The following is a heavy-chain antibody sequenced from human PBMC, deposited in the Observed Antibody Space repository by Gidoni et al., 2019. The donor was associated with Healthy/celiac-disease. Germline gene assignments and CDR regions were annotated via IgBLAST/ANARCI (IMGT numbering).Heavy chain of an antibody. D-gene: IGHD4-17*01. CDR2: IIPIFGTA. Sequence: QVQLVQSGAEVKKPGSSVKVSCKASGGTFSSYAISWVRQAPGQGLEWMGGIIPIFGTANYAQKFQGRVTITADKSTSTAYMELSSLRSEDTAVYYCARERGYGDYTYYYYGMDVWGQGTTVTVSS. CDR3: ARERGYGDYTYYYYGMDV. V-gene: IGHV1-69*06. CDR1: GGTFSSYA. J-gene: IGHJ6*02.